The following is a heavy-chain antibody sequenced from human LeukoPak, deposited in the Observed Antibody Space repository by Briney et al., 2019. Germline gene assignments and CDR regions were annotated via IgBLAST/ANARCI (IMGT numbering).Heavy chain of an antibody. D-gene: IGHD5-24*01. Sequence: SETLSLTCIVSGASISSDYWSWIRQPPGKGLEWIGYIFFSGSTNYNPSLKSRVTMSVDTSKNQFSLNLSSVTAADTAVYYCARGEMATIEDAFDIWGQGTMVTVSS. CDR1: GASISSDY. CDR3: ARGEMATIEDAFDI. V-gene: IGHV4-59*01. CDR2: IFFSGST. J-gene: IGHJ3*02.